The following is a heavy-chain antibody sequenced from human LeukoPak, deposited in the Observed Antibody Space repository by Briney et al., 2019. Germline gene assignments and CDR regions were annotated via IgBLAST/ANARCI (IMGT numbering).Heavy chain of an antibody. V-gene: IGHV3-7*03. J-gene: IGHJ4*02. CDR3: AKDKGTMIVVVIASGIDY. CDR1: GFTFSSYW. Sequence: GGSLRLSCAASGFTFSSYWMSWVRQAPGKGLEWVANIKQDGSEKYYVDSLKGRFTISRDNAKNSLYLQMNSLRAEDTAVYYCAKDKGTMIVVVIASGIDYWGQGTLVTVSS. D-gene: IGHD3-22*01. CDR2: IKQDGSEK.